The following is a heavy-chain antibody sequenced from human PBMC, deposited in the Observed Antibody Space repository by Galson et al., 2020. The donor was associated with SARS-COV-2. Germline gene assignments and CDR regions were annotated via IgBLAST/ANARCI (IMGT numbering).Heavy chain of an antibody. CDR3: ARAKAGMIVVVTGFEP. J-gene: IGHJ5*02. D-gene: IGHD3-22*01. V-gene: IGHV4-31*03. CDR1: GGSISSGGYY. CDR2: IYYSGST. Sequence: SETLSLTCTVSGGSISSGGYYWSWIRQHPGKGLEWIGYIYYSGSTYYNPSLKSRVTISVDTSKNQFSLKLSSVTAADTAVYYCARAKAGMIVVVTGFEPWGHGTRVTVSS.